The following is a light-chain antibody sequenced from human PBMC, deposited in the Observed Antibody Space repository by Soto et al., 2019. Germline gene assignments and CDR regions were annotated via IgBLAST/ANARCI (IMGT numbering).Light chain of an antibody. V-gene: IGKV3-20*01. CDR1: QSVPSDY. CDR2: GAS. Sequence: IALTQSPGTLSLSPGERATLSCRASQSVPSDYLAWYHQRPGQAPRLLIYGASNRATGTPDRFSGSGSGTDFTLTISRLDPEDFALFFCQQYGSSPLTFGQGTKVEVK. CDR3: QQYGSSPLT. J-gene: IGKJ1*01.